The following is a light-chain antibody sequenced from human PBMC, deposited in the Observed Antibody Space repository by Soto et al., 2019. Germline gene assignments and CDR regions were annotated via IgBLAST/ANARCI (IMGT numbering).Light chain of an antibody. CDR2: EVT. V-gene: IGLV2-14*01. CDR1: SSDVGGYNY. CDR3: SSSTSRRTWV. J-gene: IGLJ3*02. Sequence: QSALTQPASVSGSPGQSITISCTGTSSDVGGYNYVSWYQQHPGIAPKLIIYEVTNRPSGVSNRFSGSKSGNTASLTISGLXXXXEAXXYCSSSTSRRTWVFGGGTKLTVL.